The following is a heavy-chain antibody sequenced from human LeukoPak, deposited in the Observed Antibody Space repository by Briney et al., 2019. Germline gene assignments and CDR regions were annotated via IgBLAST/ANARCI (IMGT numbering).Heavy chain of an antibody. D-gene: IGHD3-10*01. CDR3: ARVYGSGSYRGAHFDY. CDR2: INHSGST. Sequence: SETLSLTCAVYGGSFSGYYWSWIRQPPGKGLEWIGEINHSGSTNYNPSLESRVTISVDTSKNQFSLKLSSVTAADTAVYYCARVYGSGSYRGAHFDYWGQGTLVTVSS. CDR1: GGSFSGYY. J-gene: IGHJ4*02. V-gene: IGHV4-34*01.